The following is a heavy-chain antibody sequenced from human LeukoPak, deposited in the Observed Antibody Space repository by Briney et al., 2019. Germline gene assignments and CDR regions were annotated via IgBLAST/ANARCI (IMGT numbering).Heavy chain of an antibody. CDR3: VKAGTGYCTGGKCYRPFDF. V-gene: IGHV3-9*01. CDR1: GLSFSDSA. J-gene: IGHJ4*02. D-gene: IGHD2-8*02. Sequence: GRSLRLSCAASGLSFSDSAMHWVRQAPGKGLEWVSGVGVTNDYVAYADSVKGRFSISRDNAKNSLYLQMNSPRAEDTALYHCVKAGTGYCTGGKCYRPFDFWGQGALVTVSS. CDR2: VGVTNDYV.